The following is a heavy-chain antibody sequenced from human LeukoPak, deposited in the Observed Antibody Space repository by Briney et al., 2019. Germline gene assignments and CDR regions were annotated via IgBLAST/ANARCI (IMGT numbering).Heavy chain of an antibody. J-gene: IGHJ4*02. Sequence: GGSLRLSCAASGFTFSNAWMSWVRQAPGKGLEWVGRSKSKTDGGTPDYGAPVKGRFTISRDDSKNTLYLQMNSLLTEDTAVYYCTTEISSGLDYWGQGTLVTVPS. CDR3: TTEISSGLDY. CDR1: GFTFSNAW. CDR2: SKSKTDGGTP. V-gene: IGHV3-15*01. D-gene: IGHD6-25*01.